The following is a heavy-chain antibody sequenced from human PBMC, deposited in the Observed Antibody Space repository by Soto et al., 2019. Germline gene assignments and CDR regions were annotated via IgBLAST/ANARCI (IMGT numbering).Heavy chain of an antibody. CDR3: AKTPTNWNYEKYFHH. J-gene: IGHJ1*01. D-gene: IGHD1-7*01. V-gene: IGHV3-23*01. Sequence: LRLSCAASGFTFSSHAMSWVRQASGKGLEWVSVISGSGVITYYADSVKGRFTISRDNSKNTLYLQMNSLSPEDTAVYYCAKTPTNWNYEKYFHHWGQGILVTAPQ. CDR2: ISGSGVIT. CDR1: GFTFSSHA.